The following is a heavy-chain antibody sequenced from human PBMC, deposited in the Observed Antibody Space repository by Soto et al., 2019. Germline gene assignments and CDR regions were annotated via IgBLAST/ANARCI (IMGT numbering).Heavy chain of an antibody. D-gene: IGHD3-22*01. CDR3: ARDLSYYDSSGYSNWFDP. V-gene: IGHV4-4*07. CDR2: IYTSGST. CDR1: GGSISSYY. J-gene: IGHJ5*02. Sequence: SETLSLTCTVSGGSISSYYWSWIRQPAGKGLEWIGRIYTSGSTNYNPSLKSRVTMSVDTSKNQFSLKLSSVTAADTAVYYCARDLSYYDSSGYSNWFDPWGQGTMITV.